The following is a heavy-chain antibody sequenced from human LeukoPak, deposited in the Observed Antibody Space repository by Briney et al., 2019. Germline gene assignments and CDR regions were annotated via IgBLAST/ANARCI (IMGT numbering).Heavy chain of an antibody. CDR1: GFTFSSYA. Sequence: GGSLRLSCAASGFTFSSYATHWVRQAPGKGLEWVAVISYDGSNKYYADSVKGRFTVSRDNSKNTLYLQMNSLRAEDTAVYYCARRGAVAGTLDYWGQGTLVTVSS. D-gene: IGHD6-19*01. CDR3: ARRGAVAGTLDY. CDR2: ISYDGSNK. J-gene: IGHJ4*02. V-gene: IGHV3-30*04.